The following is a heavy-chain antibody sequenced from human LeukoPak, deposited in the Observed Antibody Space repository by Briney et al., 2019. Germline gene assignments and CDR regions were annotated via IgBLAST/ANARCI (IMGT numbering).Heavy chain of an antibody. V-gene: IGHV4-31*03. CDR3: ARVGYDSSGYDSNFDY. D-gene: IGHD3-22*01. CDR2: IYYSGST. Sequence: PSQTLSLTCTVSGGSISSGGYYWSWIRQHPGKGLEWIGYIYYSGSTYYNPSLKSRVTISVDTSKNQFSLKLSSVTAADTAVYYCARVGYDSSGYDSNFDYWGQGTLVTVSS. CDR1: GGSISSGGYY. J-gene: IGHJ4*02.